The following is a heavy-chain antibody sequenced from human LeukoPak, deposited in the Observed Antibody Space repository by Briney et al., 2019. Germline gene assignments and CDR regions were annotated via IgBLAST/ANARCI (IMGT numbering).Heavy chain of an antibody. J-gene: IGHJ5*02. CDR2: IYYSGST. CDR1: GGSISSYY. V-gene: IGHV4-59*01. CDR3: ARVRAGNWGFDP. Sequence: PSETLSLTCTVSGGSISSYYWSWIRQPPGKGLEWIGYIYYSGSTNYNPSLKSRVTISVDTSKNQFSLKLSSVTAADTAVYYCARVRAGNWGFDPWGQGTLVTVSS. D-gene: IGHD6-19*01.